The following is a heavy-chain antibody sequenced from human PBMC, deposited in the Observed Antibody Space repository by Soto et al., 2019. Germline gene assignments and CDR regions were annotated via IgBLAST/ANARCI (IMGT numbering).Heavy chain of an antibody. CDR1: GYTFTNYG. Sequence: QVQLVQSGAEVKKPGASVKVSCKASGYTFTNYGISWVRQAPGQGPEWMGWISGYNGNTKYAQTLQGRVTMTTDTSRSTAYMELRSLRSDDTAVYYCARGGSSWSAEYYQHWGQGTLVIVSS. J-gene: IGHJ1*01. V-gene: IGHV1-18*01. CDR3: ARGGSSWSAEYYQH. CDR2: ISGYNGNT. D-gene: IGHD6-13*01.